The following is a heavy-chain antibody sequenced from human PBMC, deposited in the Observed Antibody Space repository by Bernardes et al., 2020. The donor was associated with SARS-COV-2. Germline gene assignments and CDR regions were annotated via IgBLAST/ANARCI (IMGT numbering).Heavy chain of an antibody. CDR3: ARDSQPTGSYRYYHVMDA. Sequence: SETLSLTCAVYSGSFSGYYWSWLRQTPGKGLEWIGEINDSGSTKYNPALKSRVTISVDPSKNQFSLKLSSVTAADTAVYFCARDSQPTGSYRYYHVMDAWGQGTTVTVS. J-gene: IGHJ6*02. CDR1: SGSFSGYY. CDR2: INDSGST. D-gene: IGHD3-16*02. V-gene: IGHV4-34*01.